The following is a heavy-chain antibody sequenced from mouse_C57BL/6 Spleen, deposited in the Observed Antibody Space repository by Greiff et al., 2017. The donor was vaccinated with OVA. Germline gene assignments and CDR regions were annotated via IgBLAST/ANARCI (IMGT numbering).Heavy chain of an antibody. CDR1: GFSLTSYG. CDR3: AKTNGYDGGDFDY. Sequence: VQLQQSGPGLVQPSQSLSITCTVSGFSLTSYGVHWVRQSPGKGLEWLGVIWRGGSTDYNAAFMSRLSITKDNSKSQVFFKMNSLQADDTAIYYCAKTNGYDGGDFDYWGQGTTLTVSS. V-gene: IGHV2-5*01. J-gene: IGHJ2*01. D-gene: IGHD2-2*01. CDR2: IWRGGST.